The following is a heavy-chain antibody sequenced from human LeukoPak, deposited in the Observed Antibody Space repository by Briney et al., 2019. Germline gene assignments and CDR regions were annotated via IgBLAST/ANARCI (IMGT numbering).Heavy chain of an antibody. CDR3: ARDKITGASTNDY. CDR1: GFTFRNDW. J-gene: IGHJ4*02. Sequence: GGSLRLSCATSGFTFRNDWVTWVRQAPGMGLEWVAIINQDGSERYYVDSVKGRFTVSRDSAKNSLYLQMNSLRVEDTAVYYCARDKITGASTNDYWGQGTLVTVSS. D-gene: IGHD1-14*01. CDR2: INQDGSER. V-gene: IGHV3-7*01.